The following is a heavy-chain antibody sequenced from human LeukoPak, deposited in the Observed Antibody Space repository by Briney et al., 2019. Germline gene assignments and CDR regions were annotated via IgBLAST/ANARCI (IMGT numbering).Heavy chain of an antibody. CDR1: GFTFSSYW. CDR2: IKQDGSEK. CDR3: TRDGLYYYDSSGYRYFDY. V-gene: IGHV3-7*01. D-gene: IGHD3-22*01. J-gene: IGHJ4*02. Sequence: GGSLRLSCAASGFTFSSYWMSWVRQAPGKGLEWVANIKQDGSEKKYVDSVKGRFTISRDNAKNSLYLQMNSLRAEDTAVYFCTRDGLYYYDSSGYRYFDYWSQGTLVTVSS.